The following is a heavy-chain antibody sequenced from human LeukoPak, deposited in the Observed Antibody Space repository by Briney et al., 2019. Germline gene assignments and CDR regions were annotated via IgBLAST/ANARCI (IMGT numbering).Heavy chain of an antibody. CDR1: GYSFTSHY. V-gene: IGHV1-46*01. J-gene: IGHJ4*02. CDR2: INPSGDSA. CDR3: ARGGSRNCDY. Sequence: APVKVSCKASGYSFTSHYMHWVRQAPGQGLEWMGIINPSGDSASYAQKFQGRVTMTRDTSTSTVYMELSSLRSENPAVYYCARGGSRNCDYWGQGTLVTVPS. D-gene: IGHD2-15*01.